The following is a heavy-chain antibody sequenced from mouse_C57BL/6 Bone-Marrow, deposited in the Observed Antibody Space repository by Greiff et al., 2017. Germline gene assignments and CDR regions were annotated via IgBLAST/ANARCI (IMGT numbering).Heavy chain of an antibody. V-gene: IGHV1-55*01. Sequence: VQLQQPGAELVKPGASVKMSCKASGYTFTSYWITWVQQRPGQGLEWIGDINPGSGGTNYNEKFKSKATLTVDTASSTAYMQLSSLTSEDSAVYYCARPYYSNYWYFDFWGTGTTVTVSS. J-gene: IGHJ1*03. D-gene: IGHD2-5*01. CDR3: ARPYYSNYWYFDF. CDR2: INPGSGGT. CDR1: GYTFTSYW.